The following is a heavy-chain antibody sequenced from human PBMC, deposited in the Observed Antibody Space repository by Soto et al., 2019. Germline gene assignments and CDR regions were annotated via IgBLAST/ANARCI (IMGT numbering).Heavy chain of an antibody. CDR3: TRRYRGNYDALDH. D-gene: IGHD5-12*01. CDR2: IRNRPNGYTT. CDR1: GFTFSDHY. J-gene: IGHJ4*02. Sequence: EVQLVESGGGLVQPGGSLRLSCAASGFTFSDHYMDWVRQAPGEGLEWVGRIRNRPNGYTTEYAASVRGRFTISRDDSKNSLYLQMNSLKTEDTAVYYCTRRYRGNYDALDHWGQGTLVIVSS. V-gene: IGHV3-72*01.